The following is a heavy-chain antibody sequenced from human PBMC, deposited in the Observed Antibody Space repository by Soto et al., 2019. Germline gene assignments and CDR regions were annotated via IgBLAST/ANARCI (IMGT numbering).Heavy chain of an antibody. D-gene: IGHD6-13*01. J-gene: IGHJ6*04. CDR2: MNTNSDDT. CDR3: AREWSAAGHFYGMDV. V-gene: IGHV1-2*02. CDR1: GYTFTGYY. Sequence: ASVKVSCKASGYTFTGYYMHWVRQAPGQGLEWVGWMNTNSDDTRSAQKFRGRLTLTRDKSMRAVYMKLSNLRPDDTAVYYCAREWSAAGHFYGMDVWGKGTTVTVSS.